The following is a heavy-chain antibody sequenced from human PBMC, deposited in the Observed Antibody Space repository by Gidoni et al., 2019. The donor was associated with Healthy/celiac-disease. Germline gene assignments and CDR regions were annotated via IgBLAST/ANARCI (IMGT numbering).Heavy chain of an antibody. CDR2: IYPGDSDT. J-gene: IGHJ6*02. D-gene: IGHD4-17*01. V-gene: IGHV5-51*01. Sequence: GKGLEWMGIIYPGDSDTRYSPSFQGQVTISADKSISTAYLQWSSLKASDTAMYYCARLGGGDYDYYYYYGMDVWGQGTTVTVSS. CDR3: ARLGGGDYDYYYYYGMDV.